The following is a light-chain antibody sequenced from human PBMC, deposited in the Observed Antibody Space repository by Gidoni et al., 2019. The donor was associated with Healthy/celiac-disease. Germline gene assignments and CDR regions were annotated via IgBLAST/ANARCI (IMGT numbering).Light chain of an antibody. CDR2: DAS. CDR3: QQRTTWPPFT. V-gene: IGKV3-11*01. Sequence: EIVLTQSPVTLSLSPGERATLSCRASQSVSTYLAWYQQKPGQAPRLLIYDASNRATGIPARFSGSGSGTDFTLTISSLEPEDFAVYYCQQRTTWPPFTFXPXTKVXIK. CDR1: QSVSTY. J-gene: IGKJ3*01.